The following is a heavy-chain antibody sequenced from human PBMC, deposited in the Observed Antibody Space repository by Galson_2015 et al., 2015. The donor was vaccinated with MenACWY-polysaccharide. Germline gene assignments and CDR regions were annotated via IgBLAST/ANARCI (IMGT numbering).Heavy chain of an antibody. Sequence: SVKVSCKASGYTFTSYEINWVRQATGQGLEWMGWMSPNTAKTGYPQKFQGRVTMTRNTSISTAYMELSSLTSEDTAVYYCARGRRDTAVAATAAVFLDYW. V-gene: IGHV1-8*01. CDR3: ARGRRDTAVAATAAVFLDY. CDR1: GYTFTSYE. CDR2: MSPNTAKT. J-gene: IGHJ4*01. D-gene: IGHD6-19*01.